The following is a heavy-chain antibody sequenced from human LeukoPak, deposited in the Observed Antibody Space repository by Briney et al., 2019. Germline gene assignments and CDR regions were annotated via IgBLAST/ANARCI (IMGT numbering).Heavy chain of an antibody. J-gene: IGHJ5*02. CDR1: YESISSSSHY. CDR3: ARTKYYFDSSDYFFFDP. D-gene: IGHD3-22*01. V-gene: IGHV4-39*01. Sequence: SETLSLTCTVSYESISSSSHYWGWIRRPPGKGLEWIGSIDSGRNIHSNPSLDSRDTISVDTSKNQFSLKLSSMTAADTAVYYCARTKYYFDSSDYFFFDPWGQGILVTVSS. CDR2: IDSGRNI.